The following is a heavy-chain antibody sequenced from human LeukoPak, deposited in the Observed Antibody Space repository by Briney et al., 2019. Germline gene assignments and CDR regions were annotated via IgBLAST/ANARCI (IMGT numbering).Heavy chain of an antibody. Sequence: PGGSLRLSCAASGFTFSDYYMSWIRQAPGKGLEWVSYISSSGSTIYYADSVKGRFTISRDNAKDSLYLQMNSLRAEDTAVYYCASYKRSVGYFDYWGQGTLVTVSS. J-gene: IGHJ4*02. D-gene: IGHD3-10*01. CDR2: ISSSGSTI. CDR1: GFTFSDYY. V-gene: IGHV3-11*04. CDR3: ASYKRSVGYFDY.